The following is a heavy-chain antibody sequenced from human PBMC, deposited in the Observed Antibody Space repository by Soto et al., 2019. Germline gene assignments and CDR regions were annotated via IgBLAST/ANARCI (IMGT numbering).Heavy chain of an antibody. D-gene: IGHD2-21*02. Sequence: PGGVLRLSCSASGFTFTSYAMGWVRQAPGKGLECVSVVSRGGSTHYADSVTGRFIVSRDNSKNTVSLQMNSLRADDTAVYYCAKRRGDGGHFDYWGQGALVTVSS. CDR1: GFTFTSYA. J-gene: IGHJ4*02. CDR2: VSRGGST. CDR3: AKRRGDGGHFDY. V-gene: IGHV3-23*01.